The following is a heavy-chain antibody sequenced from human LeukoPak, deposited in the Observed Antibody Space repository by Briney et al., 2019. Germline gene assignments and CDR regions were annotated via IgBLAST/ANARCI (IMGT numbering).Heavy chain of an antibody. CDR2: ISGSGGST. J-gene: IGHJ4*02. D-gene: IGHD1-26*01. CDR1: YCTTSSSA. Sequence: HPGGSLRLSCAASYCTTSSSAMCWVRQAPGKGLEWVSAISGSGGSTYYADSVKGRFTISRDNSKNTLYLKRNSLRAEDTSVYYCGQNRVGARGAFDYWGQRTLVTVSS. CDR3: GQNRVGARGAFDY. V-gene: IGHV3-23*01.